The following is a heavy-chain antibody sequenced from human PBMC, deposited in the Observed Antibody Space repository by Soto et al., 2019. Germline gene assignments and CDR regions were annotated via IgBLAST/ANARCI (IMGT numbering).Heavy chain of an antibody. CDR3: ARPHWNYYDSSGPVWFDY. D-gene: IGHD3-22*01. V-gene: IGHV1-3*01. CDR1: GYTFTSYA. Sequence: GASVKVSCKASGYTFTSYAMHWVRQAPGQRLEWMGWINAGNGNTKYSQKFQGRVTITRDTSASTAYMELSSLRSEDTAVYYCARPHWNYYDSSGPVWFDYWGQGTLVTVSS. CDR2: INAGNGNT. J-gene: IGHJ4*02.